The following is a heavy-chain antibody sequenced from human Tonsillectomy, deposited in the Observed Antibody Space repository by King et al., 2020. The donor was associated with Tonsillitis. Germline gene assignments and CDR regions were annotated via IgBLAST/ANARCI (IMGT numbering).Heavy chain of an antibody. CDR1: GFTFSRYD. D-gene: IGHD2-8*02. CDR2: IGSGGDT. V-gene: IGHV3-13*01. Sequence: VQLVESGGGLVQPGGSLRLSCAASGFTFSRYDMHWVRQDTGKGLEWVAAIGSGGDTYYQGSVKGRFTISRENAKNSLYLQMNSLRAGDTAVYYCARGWTLCTGFCVYFQLWGQGTLVTLSS. J-gene: IGHJ1*01. CDR3: ARGWTLCTGFCVYFQL.